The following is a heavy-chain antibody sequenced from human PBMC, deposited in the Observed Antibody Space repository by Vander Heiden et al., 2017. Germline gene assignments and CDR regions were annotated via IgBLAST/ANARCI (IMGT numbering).Heavy chain of an antibody. CDR3: AKDIGPDYGGNWRFDY. D-gene: IGHD4-17*01. V-gene: IGHV3-9*01. J-gene: IGHJ4*02. CDR1: GFTFADYA. CDR2: ISWNSGSI. Sequence: EVQLVESGGGLVQPGRSLRLSCAASGFTFADYAMHWVRQAPGKGLEWVSGISWNSGSIGYADSVKGRFTISRDNAKNSLYLQMNSLRAEDTALYYCAKDIGPDYGGNWRFDYWGQGTLVTVSS.